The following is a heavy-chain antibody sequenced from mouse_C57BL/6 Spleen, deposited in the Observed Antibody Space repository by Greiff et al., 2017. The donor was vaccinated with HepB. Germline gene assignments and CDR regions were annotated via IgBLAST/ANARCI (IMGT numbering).Heavy chain of an antibody. CDR1: GFTFSDYG. Sequence: EVMLVESGGGLVKPGGSLKLSCAASGFTFSDYGMHWVRQAPEKGLEWVAYISSGSSTIYYADTVKGRFTISRDNAKNTLFLQMTSLRSEDTAMYYCASLYGSSYWYFDVWGTGTTVTVSS. CDR2: ISSGSSTI. D-gene: IGHD1-1*01. J-gene: IGHJ1*03. V-gene: IGHV5-17*01. CDR3: ASLYGSSYWYFDV.